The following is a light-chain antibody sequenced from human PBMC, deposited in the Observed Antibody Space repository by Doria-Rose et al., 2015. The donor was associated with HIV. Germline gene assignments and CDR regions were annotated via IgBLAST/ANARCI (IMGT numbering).Light chain of an antibody. Sequence: LTQSPGTLSLSPGERATLSCMASQRVKSSYLAWYQHKPGQAPRLLIYDASAMATGIPDRCSGSGSGTDFTLTISRLEPEDVAVYYCHQYGTSRGTFGQGTRLEIK. V-gene: IGKV3-20*01. CDR2: DAS. CDR1: QRVKSSY. CDR3: HQYGTSRGT. J-gene: IGKJ5*01.